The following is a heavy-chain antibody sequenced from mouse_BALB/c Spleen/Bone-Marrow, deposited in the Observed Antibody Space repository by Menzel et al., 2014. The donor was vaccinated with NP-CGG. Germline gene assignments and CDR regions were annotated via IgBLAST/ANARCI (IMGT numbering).Heavy chain of an antibody. CDR1: GYTFXNYW. Sequence: EVQLQQSGTVLARPGAAVKMSCKASGYTFXNYWMHWVKQRPGQGLEWIGTIYPGNSDTTYNQNFKGKAKLTAVTSTSTAYMELSSLTNEDSAVYYCTTLARNNFDYWGQGTTLTVSS. V-gene: IGHV1-5*01. CDR3: TTLARNNFDY. J-gene: IGHJ2*01. CDR2: IYPGNSDT. D-gene: IGHD3-1*01.